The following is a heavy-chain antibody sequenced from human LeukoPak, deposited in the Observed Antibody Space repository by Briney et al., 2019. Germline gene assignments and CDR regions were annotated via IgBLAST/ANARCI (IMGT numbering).Heavy chain of an antibody. Sequence: SETLSLTCTVSGGSISSNYWSWIRQPPGKGLAGIAYIYYSRSTKYIRCPKSPVTITVATSKYLCSLKVRSVSAAVRAVYYGARESGSGSTLYYFDYWGQGTLVTVSS. CDR2: IYYSRST. CDR1: GGSISSNY. D-gene: IGHD3-10*01. V-gene: IGHV4-59*01. J-gene: IGHJ4*02. CDR3: ARESGSGSTLYYFDY.